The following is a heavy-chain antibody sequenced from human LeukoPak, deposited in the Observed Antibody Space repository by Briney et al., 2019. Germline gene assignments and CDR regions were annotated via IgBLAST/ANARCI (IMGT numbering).Heavy chain of an antibody. CDR3: ARGYYDSSGYYLFDY. D-gene: IGHD3-22*01. CDR2: ISSSGSTI. J-gene: IGHJ4*02. V-gene: IGHV3-11*01. CDR1: GFTLSDYY. Sequence: GGSLRLSCAASGFTLSDYYMSWIRQAPGKGLEWVSYISSSGSTIYYADSVEGRFTISRDNAKNSLYLQMNSLRAEDTAVYYCARGYYDSSGYYLFDYWGQGTLVTVSS.